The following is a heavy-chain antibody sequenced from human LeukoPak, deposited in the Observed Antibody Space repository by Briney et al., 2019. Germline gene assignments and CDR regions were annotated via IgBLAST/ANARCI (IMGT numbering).Heavy chain of an antibody. CDR2: IYYSGST. J-gene: IGHJ5*02. V-gene: IGHV4-59*01. CDR3: ARKGYSISWYSP. D-gene: IGHD6-13*01. CDR1: GGSISSYY. Sequence: SETLSLTCTVSGGSISSYYWSWIRQPPGKGLEWIGYIYYSGSTNYNPSLKSRVTISVDTSKNQFSLKLSSVTAADTAVYYCARKGYSISWYSPWGQGTLVTVSS.